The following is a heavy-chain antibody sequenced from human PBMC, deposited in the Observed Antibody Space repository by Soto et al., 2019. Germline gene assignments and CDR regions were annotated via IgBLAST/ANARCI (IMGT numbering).Heavy chain of an antibody. CDR1: GFTFSSYG. D-gene: IGHD2-2*01. CDR3: AKDSDPKDIVVAPAARSKNWFDP. V-gene: IGHV3-48*02. Sequence: GGSLRLSCAASGFTFSSYGMHWVRQAPGKGLEWVSYISSSSSTIYYADSVKGRFTISRDNAKNSLYLQMNSLRDEDTAVYYCAKDSDPKDIVVAPAARSKNWFDPWGQGTLVTVSS. J-gene: IGHJ5*02. CDR2: ISSSSSTI.